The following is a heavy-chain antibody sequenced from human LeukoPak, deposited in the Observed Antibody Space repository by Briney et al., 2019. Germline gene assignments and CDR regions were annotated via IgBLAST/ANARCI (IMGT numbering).Heavy chain of an antibody. V-gene: IGHV4-34*01. J-gene: IGHJ6*02. CDR2: INHSGST. CDR3: ARYDFWSGYPVGSYYYYGMDV. D-gene: IGHD3-3*01. Sequence: PSETLSLTCAVYGGSFSGYYWSWIRQPPGKGLEWIGGINHSGSTNYNPSLKSRVTISVDTSKNQFSLKLSSVTAADTAVYYCARYDFWSGYPVGSYYYYGMDVWGQGTTVTVSS. CDR1: GGSFSGYY.